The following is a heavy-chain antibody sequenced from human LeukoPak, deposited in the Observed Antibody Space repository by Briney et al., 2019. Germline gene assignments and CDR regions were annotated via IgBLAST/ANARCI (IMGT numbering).Heavy chain of an antibody. D-gene: IGHD1-7*01. CDR2: ISVGGRIM. Sequence: PGGSLRLSCVASGFTFSSYSFNWVRQAPGKGLEWVSYISVGGRIMSYADSVRGRFTISRDDAKNSIYLQMNSLRDEDTAVYYCARAGSSWHYVYWGQGTLVTVSS. J-gene: IGHJ4*02. V-gene: IGHV3-48*02. CDR1: GFTFSSYS. CDR3: ARAGSSWHYVY.